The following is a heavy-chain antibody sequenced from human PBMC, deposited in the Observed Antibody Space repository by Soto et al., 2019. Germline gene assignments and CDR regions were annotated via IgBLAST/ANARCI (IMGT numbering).Heavy chain of an antibody. V-gene: IGHV4-4*08. CDR2: IYDSGRT. J-gene: IGHJ4*02. D-gene: IGHD2-15*01. CDR1: GGSISSYY. CDR3: AICYGGTLDD. Sequence: QVQLQESGPGLVKPSETLSLTCTASGGSISSYYWCWIRQPPGMGLVWIGYIYDSGRTNYNPPHKSRVTISVDTSTSQVSLKPSSVTAANTAVDDSAICYGGTLDDWGQGTLGTVSS.